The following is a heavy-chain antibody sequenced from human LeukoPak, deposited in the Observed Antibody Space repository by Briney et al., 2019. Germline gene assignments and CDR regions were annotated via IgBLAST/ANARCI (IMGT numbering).Heavy chain of an antibody. V-gene: IGHV3-23*01. J-gene: IGHJ4*02. CDR1: GITLSNYG. D-gene: IGHD3-16*02. Sequence: GGSLRLSCAVSGITLSNYGMSWVRQAPGKGLEWVAGLSGGGGGATYADSVKGRFTISRDNSRNTLYLQMNSLRAEDTAVYFCAKRGVVIRVILVGFHREAYYFDSWGQGALVTVSS. CDR2: LSGGGGGA. CDR3: AKRGVVIRVILVGFHREAYYFDS.